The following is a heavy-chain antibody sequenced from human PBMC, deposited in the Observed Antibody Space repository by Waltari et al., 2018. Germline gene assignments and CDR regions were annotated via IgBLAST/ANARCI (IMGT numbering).Heavy chain of an antibody. J-gene: IGHJ4*02. CDR2: IWFDGSDK. D-gene: IGHD2-2*02. Sequence: LMESGGGVVQPGGSLRLSLPTSGFTFSNFGMHWVRQAPGKGLEWVALIWFDGSDKFYADSVRGRFTISRDNSARTLYLDMDSLRLDDTAMYYCAKDAFGNTYLDFWGQGTLVTVSS. V-gene: IGHV3-30*02. CDR3: AKDAFGNTYLDF. CDR1: GFTFSNFG.